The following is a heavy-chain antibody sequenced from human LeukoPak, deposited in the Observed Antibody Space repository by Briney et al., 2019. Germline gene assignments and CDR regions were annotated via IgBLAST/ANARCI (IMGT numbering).Heavy chain of an antibody. J-gene: IGHJ5*02. CDR2: INHSGST. CDR1: GGSFSGYY. CDR3: ARGGSRGYCSSTSCYNVDNWFDP. V-gene: IGHV4-34*01. Sequence: SETLSLTCAVYGGSFSGYYWSWIRQPPGEGLEWIGEINHSGSTNYNPSLKSRVTISVDTSKNQFSLKLSSVTAADTAVYYCARGGSRGYCSSTSCYNVDNWFDPWGQGTLVTVSS. D-gene: IGHD2-2*02.